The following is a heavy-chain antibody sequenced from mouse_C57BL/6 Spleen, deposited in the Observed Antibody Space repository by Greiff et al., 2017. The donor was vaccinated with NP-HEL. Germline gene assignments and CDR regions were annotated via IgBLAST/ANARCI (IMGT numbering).Heavy chain of an antibody. Sequence: VQLQQSGPELVKPGASVKLSCKASGYTFTSYDINWVKQRPGQGLEWIGWIYPRDGSTKYNEKFKGKATLTVDTSSSTAYMELHSLTSEDSAVYFCAIDSSGTGFAYWGQGTLVTVSA. CDR1: GYTFTSYD. D-gene: IGHD3-2*02. V-gene: IGHV1-85*01. J-gene: IGHJ3*01. CDR2: IYPRDGST. CDR3: AIDSSGTGFAY.